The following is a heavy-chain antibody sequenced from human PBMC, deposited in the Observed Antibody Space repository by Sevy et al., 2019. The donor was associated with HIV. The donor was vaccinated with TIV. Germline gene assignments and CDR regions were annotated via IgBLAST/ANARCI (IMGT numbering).Heavy chain of an antibody. Sequence: GGSLRLSCAASGFTFSSYAMSWVRQAPGKGLEWVSAISGSGGSTYYADSVKGRFTISRDNSRNTLYLKMNSLRAEDTAVYYCAKGPYSSSWYDYGAFDIWGQGTMVTVSS. CDR1: GFTFSSYA. CDR2: ISGSGGST. CDR3: AKGPYSSSWYDYGAFDI. V-gene: IGHV3-23*01. D-gene: IGHD6-13*01. J-gene: IGHJ3*02.